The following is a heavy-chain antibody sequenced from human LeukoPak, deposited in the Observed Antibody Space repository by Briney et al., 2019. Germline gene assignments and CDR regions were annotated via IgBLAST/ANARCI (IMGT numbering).Heavy chain of an antibody. Sequence: ASVKVSCKASGGTFSSYAISWVRQAPGQGLEWMGGIIPIFGTANYAQKFQGRVTITADKSTSTAYMELSSLRSEDTAVYYCASHRIYSPVFDYWGQGTLVTVSS. D-gene: IGHD6-13*01. CDR1: GGTFSSYA. CDR2: IIPIFGTA. CDR3: ASHRIYSPVFDY. V-gene: IGHV1-69*06. J-gene: IGHJ4*02.